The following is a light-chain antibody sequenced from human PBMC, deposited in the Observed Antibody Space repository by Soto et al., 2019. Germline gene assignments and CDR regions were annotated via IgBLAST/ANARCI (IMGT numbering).Light chain of an antibody. CDR2: GAS. V-gene: IGKV3-15*01. Sequence: EIVMTQSPATLPVSLGERATLSCRASQSVSSNVAWYQQKPGQAPRLLMYGASTRATGIPVRFSGSGSGTDFTLTISSLDPEDFAVYYCQQHISWPLTFGGGTKVDI. CDR1: QSVSSN. CDR3: QQHISWPLT. J-gene: IGKJ4*01.